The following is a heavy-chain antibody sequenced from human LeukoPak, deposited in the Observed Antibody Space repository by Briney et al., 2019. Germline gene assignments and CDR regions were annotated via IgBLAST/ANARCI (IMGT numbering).Heavy chain of an antibody. J-gene: IGHJ4*02. CDR1: GYTFTSYA. CDR3: ARGGVGDPDALHY. V-gene: IGHV7-4-1*02. CDR2: INTNTGNP. D-gene: IGHD1-26*01. Sequence: ASVKGSCKAAGYTFTSYAMNWVRQAPGQGLEWGGWINTNTGNPTYAQGFTGGFVFSLDTSVSTSRLQISSLKAEDTAVYYCARGGVGDPDALHYWGQGTLVTVSS.